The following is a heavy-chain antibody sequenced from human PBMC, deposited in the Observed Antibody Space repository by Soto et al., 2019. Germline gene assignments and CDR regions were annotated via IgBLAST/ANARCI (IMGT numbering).Heavy chain of an antibody. J-gene: IGHJ4*02. CDR2: IDVGNGNT. V-gene: IGHV1-3*01. Sequence: GASVKVSCRASGYTFTSYAIHWVRQAPGQRLEWMGWIDVGNGNTKYSQRFQGRVTITSDTSANTAYMELSSLRSEDTAVYYCARDGSRSWSSHYYFDYWGQGTLVTVSS. D-gene: IGHD6-13*01. CDR1: GYTFTSYA. CDR3: ARDGSRSWSSHYYFDY.